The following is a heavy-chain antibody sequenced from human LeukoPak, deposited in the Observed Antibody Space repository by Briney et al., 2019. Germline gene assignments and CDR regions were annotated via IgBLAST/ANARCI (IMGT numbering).Heavy chain of an antibody. CDR2: INHSGST. Sequence: SETLSLTCAVYGGSFSGYYWSWIRQPPGKGLEWIGEINHSGSTNYNPSLKSRVTISVDTSKNQFSLKLSSVTAADPAVYYCARDSSGWYDYWGQGTLVTVSS. V-gene: IGHV4-34*01. D-gene: IGHD6-19*01. J-gene: IGHJ4*02. CDR3: ARDSSGWYDY. CDR1: GGSFSGYY.